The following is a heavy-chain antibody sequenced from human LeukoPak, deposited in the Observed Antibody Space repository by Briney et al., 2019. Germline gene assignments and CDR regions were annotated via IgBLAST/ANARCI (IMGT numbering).Heavy chain of an antibody. CDR2: IYYNGST. D-gene: IGHD2-15*01. V-gene: IGHV4-59*01. CDR3: CGSTNDNPSLKSRVTISVDTSKNQSSPKLSSVTAADTAVYYCARDYPHSSGYPNNWFGP. Sequence: WGTLSLSCTASGCSFSSYYRRWVRQPPGKGLEWMGYIYYNGSTKYNPSLKRGVITLASNTYNHFSYTQISVIGADTTGYYYCGSTNDNPSLKSRVTISVDTSKNQSSPKLSSVTAADTAVYYCARDYPHSSGYPNNWFGPWGQGTLVTVSS. CDR1: GCSFSSYY. J-gene: IGHJ5*02.